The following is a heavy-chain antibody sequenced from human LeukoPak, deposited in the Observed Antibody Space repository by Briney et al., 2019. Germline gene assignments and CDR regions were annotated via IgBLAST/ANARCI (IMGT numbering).Heavy chain of an antibody. CDR3: ARWHKQYGSGSYYKV. Sequence: ASVKVSCKASGYTFTSYGISWVRQAPGQGLEWMGWISAYNGNTNYAQKLQGRVTMTTDTSTSTAYMELRSLRSDGTAVYYCARWHKQYGSGSYYKVWGQGTLVTVSS. V-gene: IGHV1-18*01. CDR2: ISAYNGNT. D-gene: IGHD3-10*01. J-gene: IGHJ4*02. CDR1: GYTFTSYG.